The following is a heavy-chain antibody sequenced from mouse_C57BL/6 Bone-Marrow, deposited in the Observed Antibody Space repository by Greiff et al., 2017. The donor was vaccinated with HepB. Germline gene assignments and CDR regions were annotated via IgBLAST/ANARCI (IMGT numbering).Heavy chain of an antibody. CDR1: GYTFTSYW. D-gene: IGHD1-1*01. CDR3: ARRGGSSYVPHWYFDV. Sequence: QVQLQQPGAELVKPGASVKMSCKASGYTFTSYWITWVKQRPGQGLEWIGDIYPGSGSTNYNEKFKSKATLTVDTSSSTAYMQLSSLTSEDSAVYYCARRGGSSYVPHWYFDVWGTGTTVTVSS. V-gene: IGHV1-55*01. J-gene: IGHJ1*03. CDR2: IYPGSGST.